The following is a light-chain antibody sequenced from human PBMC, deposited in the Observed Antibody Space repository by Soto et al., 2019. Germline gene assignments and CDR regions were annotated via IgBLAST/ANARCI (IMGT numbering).Light chain of an antibody. CDR2: GAS. Sequence: EIVLTQSPGTLSLSPGERATLSCRASQSVSSSYLAWYQHKPGQAPRLLIYGASSRATGIPDRFSGSGSGTDFTLTISRLEPEDFAVYYCQQYGSSHTFGQGTKLEIK. J-gene: IGKJ2*01. CDR1: QSVSSSY. V-gene: IGKV3-20*01. CDR3: QQYGSSHT.